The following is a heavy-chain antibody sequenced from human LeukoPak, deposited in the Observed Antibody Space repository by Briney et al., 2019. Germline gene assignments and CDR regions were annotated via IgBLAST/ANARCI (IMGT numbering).Heavy chain of an antibody. J-gene: IGHJ4*02. CDR3: TRWIIGRPDD. V-gene: IGHV3-73*01. CDR2: IRSKANSYAT. D-gene: IGHD2-2*03. CDR1: GFTFSGSA. Sequence: GGSLRLSCAASGFTFSGSAMHWGRQASGKGLEWVGRIRSKANSYATAYAASVKGRFTISRDDSKNTAYLQMNSLKTEDTAVYYCTRWIIGRPDDLGQRTLVSVSS.